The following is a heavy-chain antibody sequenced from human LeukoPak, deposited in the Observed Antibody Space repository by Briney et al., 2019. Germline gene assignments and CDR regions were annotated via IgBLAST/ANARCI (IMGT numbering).Heavy chain of an antibody. CDR3: TRGKYYDFWSGYYPDY. D-gene: IGHD3-3*01. CDR2: IRSKAYGGTT. Sequence: GRSLRLSCTASGFTFGDYVMSWVRQAPGKGLEWEGFIRSKAYGGTTEYAASVKGRFTISRDDSKSIAYLQMNSLKTEDTAVYYCTRGKYYDFWSGYYPDYWGQGTLVTVSS. CDR1: GFTFGDYV. V-gene: IGHV3-49*04. J-gene: IGHJ4*02.